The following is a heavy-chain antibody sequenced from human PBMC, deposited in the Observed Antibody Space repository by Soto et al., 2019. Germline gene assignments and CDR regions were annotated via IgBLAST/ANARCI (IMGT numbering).Heavy chain of an antibody. D-gene: IGHD2-15*01. CDR2: ISGSGGST. Sequence: GGSLRLSCAASGFTFSSYAMSWVRQAPGKGLEWVSAISGSGGSTYYADSVKGRFNISRDNSKNTLYLQMNSLRAEDTAVYYCAKSPRRVVAATPDAFDIWGQGTMVTVSS. J-gene: IGHJ3*02. CDR1: GFTFSSYA. V-gene: IGHV3-23*01. CDR3: AKSPRRVVAATPDAFDI.